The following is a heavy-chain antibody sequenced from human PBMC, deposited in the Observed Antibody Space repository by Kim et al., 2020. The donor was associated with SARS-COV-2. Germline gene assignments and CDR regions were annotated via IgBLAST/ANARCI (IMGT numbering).Heavy chain of an antibody. CDR3: ARALSSGWYRNYYGMDV. CDR2: MSYSGST. Sequence: SETLSLTCTVPGGPISSYYWNWIRQPPGKGLEWIGYMSYSGSTNYNPSLKSRVTISLDTSKNQFSLKLSSVTAADTAVYYCARALSSGWYRNYYGMDVWGQETTVTVSS. J-gene: IGHJ6*02. D-gene: IGHD6-19*01. V-gene: IGHV4-59*01. CDR1: GGPISSYY.